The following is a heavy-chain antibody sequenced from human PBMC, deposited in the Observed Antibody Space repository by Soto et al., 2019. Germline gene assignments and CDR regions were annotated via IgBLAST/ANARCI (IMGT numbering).Heavy chain of an antibody. CDR1: GGTFSSYA. CDR2: IIPIFGTA. V-gene: IGHV1-69*06. CDR3: AKGLHYDSISLDDY. J-gene: IGHJ4*02. Sequence: SVKVSCKASGGTFSSYAISWVRQAPGQGLEWMGRIIPIFGTANYAQKFQGRVTITADKSTSTAYMELSSLRSEDTAVYYCAKGLHYDSISLDDYWGQGTLVTVSS. D-gene: IGHD3-22*01.